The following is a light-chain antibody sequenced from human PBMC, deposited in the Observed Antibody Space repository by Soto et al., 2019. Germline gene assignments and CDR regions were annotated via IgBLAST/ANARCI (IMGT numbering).Light chain of an antibody. J-gene: IGLJ3*02. CDR1: SSDVGDYNY. V-gene: IGLV2-11*01. CDR3: CSYAGSYTWV. CDR2: AVN. Sequence: QSVLTQPRSVSGSPGQSVTISCTETSSDVGDYNYVSWYQQHPGKAPKLLIYAVNMRPSGVPDRFSGSKSGNTASLTISGLQAEDEADYSCCSYAGSYTWVFGGGTKLTVL.